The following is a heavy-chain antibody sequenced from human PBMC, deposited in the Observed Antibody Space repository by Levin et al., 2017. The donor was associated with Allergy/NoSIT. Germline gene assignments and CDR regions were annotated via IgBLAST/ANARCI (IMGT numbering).Heavy chain of an antibody. CDR2: IFYSGST. D-gene: IGHD6-13*01. V-gene: IGHV4-39*01. J-gene: IGHJ4*02. CDR1: GGSISSSSYY. CDR3: ARHRSHLAAAGTLDY. Sequence: MSSETLSLTCTVSGGSISSSSYYWGWIRQPPGKGLEWIGSIFYSGSTYYNLSLKSRVTISLDTSKNLFSLKVSSVTAADTAVYYCARHRSHLAAAGTLDYWGQGTLVIVSS.